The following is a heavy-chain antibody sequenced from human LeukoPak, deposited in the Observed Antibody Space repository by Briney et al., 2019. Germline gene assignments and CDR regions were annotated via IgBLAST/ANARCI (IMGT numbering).Heavy chain of an antibody. Sequence: ASVKVSCKASGYTFTSYGISWVRQAPGQGLEWMGWISAYNGNTNYAQKLQGRVTMTTDTSTSTAYMELRSLRSDDTAVYYCARDQADYYDSSGYYDWFDPWGQGTLVTVSS. CDR1: GYTFTSYG. J-gene: IGHJ5*02. V-gene: IGHV1-18*01. CDR2: ISAYNGNT. CDR3: ARDQADYYDSSGYYDWFDP. D-gene: IGHD3-22*01.